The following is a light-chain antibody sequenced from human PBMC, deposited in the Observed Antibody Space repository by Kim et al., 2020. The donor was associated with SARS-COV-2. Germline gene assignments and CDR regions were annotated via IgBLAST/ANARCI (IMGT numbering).Light chain of an antibody. CDR1: SSNIGSNY. J-gene: IGLJ2*01. Sequence: PGQRVTISCAGSSSNIGSNYVYWYRQLPGTAPKLLIYGNNQRPSGVPDRFSGSKSGNSASLAISGLRSEDEADYYCAAWDDSLSALFGGGTKVTVL. V-gene: IGLV1-47*01. CDR2: GNN. CDR3: AAWDDSLSAL.